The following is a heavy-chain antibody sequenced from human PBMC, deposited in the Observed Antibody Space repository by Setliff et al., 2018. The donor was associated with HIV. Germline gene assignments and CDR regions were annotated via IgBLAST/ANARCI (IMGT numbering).Heavy chain of an antibody. CDR2: TWSDGNNK. V-gene: IGHV3-33*08. D-gene: IGHD1-1*01. CDR3: ARGSTTNYHYMEV. J-gene: IGHJ6*03. CDR1: GFTFTNFW. Sequence: GGSLRLSCATSGFTFTNFWMTWVRQAPGKGLEWVVTWSDGNNKFYRDSVKGRFTISGDTSKNMLYLQMNNLRDEDTAVYYCARGSTTNYHYMEVWGKGTTVTVSS.